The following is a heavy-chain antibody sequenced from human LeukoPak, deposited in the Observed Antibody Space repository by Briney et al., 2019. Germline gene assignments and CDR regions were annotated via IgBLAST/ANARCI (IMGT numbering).Heavy chain of an antibody. D-gene: IGHD3-9*01. V-gene: IGHV3-7*01. CDR2: IKQDGSEK. CDR1: GFTFSSYW. J-gene: IGHJ6*02. Sequence: GGSLRLSCAASGFTFSSYWMSWVRQAPGKGLEWVANIKQDGSEKYYVDSVKGRFTISRDNAKNSLYLQMNSLRAEDTAVYYCARDKVSYYDILTGYHTYYYYGMDVWGQGTTVTVSS. CDR3: ARDKVSYYDILTGYHTYYYYGMDV.